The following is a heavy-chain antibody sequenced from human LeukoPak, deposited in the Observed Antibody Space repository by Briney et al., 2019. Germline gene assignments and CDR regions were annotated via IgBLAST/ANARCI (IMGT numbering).Heavy chain of an antibody. D-gene: IGHD4-23*01. V-gene: IGHV1-24*01. CDR2: FDPQSGER. CDR3: AGMGPSGNY. CDR1: GYSLTELT. J-gene: IGHJ4*02. Sequence: GASVEVSCKVSGYSLTELTMHWVRQAPGQGLEWMGGFDPQSGERVYSQKYQGRLTVTDDTSTDTAKMELSSLRSEDTAMYYCAGMGPSGNYWGQGTLVIVSS.